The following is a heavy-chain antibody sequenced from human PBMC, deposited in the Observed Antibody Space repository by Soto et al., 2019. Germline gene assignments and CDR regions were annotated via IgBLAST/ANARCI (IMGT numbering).Heavy chain of an antibody. J-gene: IGHJ3*02. CDR1: GYTFTSYA. D-gene: IGHD3-22*01. CDR2: IIPIFGTA. Sequence: ASVKVSCKASGYTFTSYAMHWVRQAPGQGLEWMGGIIPIFGTANYAQKFQGRVTITADESTSTAYMELSSLRSEDTAVYYCARVKSGYRYDAFDIWGQGTMVTVSS. V-gene: IGHV1-69*13. CDR3: ARVKSGYRYDAFDI.